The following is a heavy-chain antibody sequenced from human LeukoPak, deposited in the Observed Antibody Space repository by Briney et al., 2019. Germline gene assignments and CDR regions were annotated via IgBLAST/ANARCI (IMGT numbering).Heavy chain of an antibody. CDR2: IYYSGST. CDR1: GFTFSSYS. CDR3: ASEGYYYGSGSYYYFDY. D-gene: IGHD3-10*01. Sequence: GSLRLSCAASGFTFSSYSMNWVRQPPGKGLEWIGSIYYSGSTYYNPSLKSRVTISVDTSKDQFSLKLSSVTAADTAVYYCASEGYYYGSGSYYYFDYWGQGTLVTVSS. J-gene: IGHJ4*02. V-gene: IGHV4-39*07.